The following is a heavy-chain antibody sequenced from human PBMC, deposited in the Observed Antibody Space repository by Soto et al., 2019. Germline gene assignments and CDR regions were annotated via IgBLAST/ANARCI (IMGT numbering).Heavy chain of an antibody. V-gene: IGHV4-4*07. CDR2: VYSTGTI. CDR1: GDFISYYS. Sequence: SETLSLTCTVSGDFISYYSWAWIRQSAGKGLEWIGRVYSTGTIFYNPSLKSRATMSVDTSKNQFSLKLTSLNAADTAVYYCARDDLGRNTRAFDPWGQGTLVTVSS. J-gene: IGHJ5*02. CDR3: ARDDLGRNTRAFDP.